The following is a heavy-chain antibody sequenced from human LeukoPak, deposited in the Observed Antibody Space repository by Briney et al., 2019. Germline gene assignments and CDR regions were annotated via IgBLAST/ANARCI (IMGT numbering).Heavy chain of an antibody. CDR1: GFTFSSYA. Sequence: PGGSLRLSCAASGFTFSSYAMSWVRQAPGKGLEWVSGISGSGGSTYYADSVRGRFTISRDNSKNTLYLQMNSLRAEDTAVYYCASIVVVEAATPHFDYWGQGTLVTVSS. J-gene: IGHJ4*02. D-gene: IGHD2-15*01. V-gene: IGHV3-23*01. CDR3: ASIVVVEAATPHFDY. CDR2: ISGSGGST.